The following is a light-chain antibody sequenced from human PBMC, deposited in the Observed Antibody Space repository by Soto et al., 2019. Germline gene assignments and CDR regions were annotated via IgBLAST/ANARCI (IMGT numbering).Light chain of an antibody. Sequence: DLQMTQSPSSLSASVGDRVTITCQASQDISNYLNWYQQKPGKAPKLLIYDASNLETGVPSRFSGSGSGTDFTFTISSLQPEDIATYYCQQYDNLPVTFGQGTKVEI. CDR3: QQYDNLPVT. CDR1: QDISNY. V-gene: IGKV1-33*01. J-gene: IGKJ1*01. CDR2: DAS.